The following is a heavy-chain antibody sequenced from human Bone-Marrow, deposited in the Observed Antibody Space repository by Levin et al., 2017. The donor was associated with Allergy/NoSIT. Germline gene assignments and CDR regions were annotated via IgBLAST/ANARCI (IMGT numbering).Heavy chain of an antibody. D-gene: IGHD3-16*01. J-gene: IGHJ2*01. Sequence: GESLKISCAASGFTFSNYYMHWVRQAPGKGLVWVSRIKIDGSSMNYADSVQGRFTISRDNAKNTVYLQMNSLRADDTAVYYCTRDGGSVASHDWYFDLWGRGTLVTVSS. V-gene: IGHV3-74*01. CDR2: IKIDGSSM. CDR3: TRDGGSVASHDWYFDL. CDR1: GFTFSNYY.